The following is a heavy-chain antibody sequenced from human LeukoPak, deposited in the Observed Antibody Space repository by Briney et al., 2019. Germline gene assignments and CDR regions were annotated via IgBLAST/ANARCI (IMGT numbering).Heavy chain of an antibody. J-gene: IGHJ6*02. CDR2: ICYSGST. D-gene: IGHD2-2*01. CDR1: GGSISSGGYY. V-gene: IGHV4-31*03. Sequence: SETLSLTCTVSGGSISSGGYYWSWIRQHPGKGLEWIGYICYSGSTYYNPSLKSRVTISVDTSKNQFSLKLSSVTAADTAVYYCARDARSTFYYYYGMDVWGQGTTVTVSS. CDR3: ARDARSTFYYYYGMDV.